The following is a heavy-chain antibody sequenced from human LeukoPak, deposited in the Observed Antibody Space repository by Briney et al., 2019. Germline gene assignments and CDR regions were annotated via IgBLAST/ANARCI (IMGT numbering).Heavy chain of an antibody. V-gene: IGHV4-59*01. CDR3: ARVRDSSGWYGGDY. CDR1: GGSISNYY. J-gene: IGHJ4*02. Sequence: SETLSLTCTVSGGSISNYYWSWIRQPPGKGLEWIGYLYDSGSTNYNPSLKSRVTISVDTSKNQFSLKLSSVTAADTAVYYCARVRDSSGWYGGDYWGQGTLVTVSS. CDR2: LYDSGST. D-gene: IGHD6-19*01.